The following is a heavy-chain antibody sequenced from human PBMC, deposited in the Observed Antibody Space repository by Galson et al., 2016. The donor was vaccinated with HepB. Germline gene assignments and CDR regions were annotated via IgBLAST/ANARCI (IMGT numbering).Heavy chain of an antibody. V-gene: IGHV4-61*02. D-gene: IGHD3-10*01. Sequence: TLSLTCTVSGGSISSGSYFCNWIRQPAGKGLEWIGRMFTSGNSNYNPSLKSRVTISLDTSKNQFFLTMSSVTAADTAVYYCAVWFGDVNYWGQGILVTGSS. CDR2: MFTSGNS. J-gene: IGHJ4*02. CDR1: GGSISSGSYF. CDR3: AVWFGDVNY.